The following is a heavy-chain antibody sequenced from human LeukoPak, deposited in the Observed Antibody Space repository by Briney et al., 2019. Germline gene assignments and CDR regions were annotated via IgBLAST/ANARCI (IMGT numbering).Heavy chain of an antibody. CDR2: IGGAGT. D-gene: IGHD3-10*01. J-gene: IGHJ4*02. CDR3: AKNLDASGSYFPDE. Sequence: GGSLRLSCAASGFIFGSYAMTWVRQAPGRGLEWVAAIGGAGTYYADSVKGRFTISRDNSKNTLYLQMNSLRAEDTAVYYCAKNLDASGSYFPDEWGQGTLVTASS. V-gene: IGHV3-23*01. CDR1: GFIFGSYA.